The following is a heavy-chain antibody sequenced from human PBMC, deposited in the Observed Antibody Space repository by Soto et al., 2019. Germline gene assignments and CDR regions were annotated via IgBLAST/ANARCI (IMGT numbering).Heavy chain of an antibody. V-gene: IGHV4-39*01. CDR3: ARIGWVRALYYFDY. Sequence: SETLSLTCAVSGGSISSSSYYWGWIRQPPGKGLEWIGSIYYSGSTYYNPSLKSRVTISVDTSKNQFSLKLSSVTAADTAVYYCARIGWVRALYYFDYWGQGTLVTVSS. D-gene: IGHD3-22*01. CDR2: IYYSGST. J-gene: IGHJ4*02. CDR1: GGSISSSSYY.